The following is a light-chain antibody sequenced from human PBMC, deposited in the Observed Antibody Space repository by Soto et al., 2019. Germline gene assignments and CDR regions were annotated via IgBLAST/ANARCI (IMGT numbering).Light chain of an antibody. CDR1: QSVLYSSNNKNY. CDR2: WAS. CDR3: QQYYSTPLN. V-gene: IGKV4-1*01. Sequence: DIVMTQSPDSLAVSLGERATINCKSSQSVLYSSNNKNYLAWYQQKPGQPPKLIIYWASTRESGFPDRFSGSGSGTDFTLTISSLQAEDVAVYYCQQYYSTPLNFGGGTKVEIK. J-gene: IGKJ4*01.